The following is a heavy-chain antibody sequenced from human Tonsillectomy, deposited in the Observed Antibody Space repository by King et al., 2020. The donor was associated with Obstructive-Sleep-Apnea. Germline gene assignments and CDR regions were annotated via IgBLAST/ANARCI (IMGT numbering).Heavy chain of an antibody. CDR2: INSDGSST. Sequence: VQLVESGGGSVQPGGSLRLSCAASGFTLSSYWMHWVRQAPGKGLVWVSRINSDGSSTIYADSVKGRFTISRDNARNTLYLQMNSLRAEDTAVYYCARGLYYDSRSTLGYWGQGTLVTVSS. J-gene: IGHJ4*02. V-gene: IGHV3-74*01. CDR3: ARGLYYDSRSTLGY. D-gene: IGHD3-10*01. CDR1: GFTLSSYW.